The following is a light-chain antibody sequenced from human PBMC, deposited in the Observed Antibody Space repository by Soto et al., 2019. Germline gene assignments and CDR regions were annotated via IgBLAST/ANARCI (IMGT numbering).Light chain of an antibody. CDR3: SSYTSSRGSV. J-gene: IGLJ1*01. V-gene: IGLV2-14*01. Sequence: QSALTQPASVSGSPGQSITISCTGTSSDVGGYNYVSWYQQHPGKAPKLMIYDVSNRPSGVSNRFSGSKSGNTAPLTISGLQAEDEADYYCSSYTSSRGSVFGTGTKVTVL. CDR2: DVS. CDR1: SSDVGGYNY.